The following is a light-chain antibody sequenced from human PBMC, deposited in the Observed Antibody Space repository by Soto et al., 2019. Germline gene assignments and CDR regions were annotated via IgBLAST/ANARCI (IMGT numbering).Light chain of an antibody. J-gene: IGLJ2*01. V-gene: IGLV1-40*01. CDR3: QSYDSSLSGLGV. CDR1: SSNIGAGYD. Sequence: QSVLTQPPSVSGAPGQRVTIPCTGSSSNIGAGYDVHWYQQLPGTAPKLLIYGNNNRPSGVPDRFSGSKSGTSASLAITGLQAEDEADYYCQSYDSSLSGLGVFGGGTKLTVL. CDR2: GNN.